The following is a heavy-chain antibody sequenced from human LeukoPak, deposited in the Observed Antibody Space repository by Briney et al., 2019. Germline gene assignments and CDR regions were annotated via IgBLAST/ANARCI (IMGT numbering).Heavy chain of an antibody. CDR1: GFVFSDFY. V-gene: IGHV3-11*01. J-gene: IGHJ4*02. Sequence: GGSLRLSCAASGFVFSDFYMSWIRQAPGMGLEWISYIGTRSNPIYYADSVKGRFTISRDDAKNSLYLQMNSLRDEDTAVYFCAREARGSGRDFDYWGQGILVTVSS. D-gene: IGHD1-26*01. CDR3: AREARGSGRDFDY. CDR2: IGTRSNPI.